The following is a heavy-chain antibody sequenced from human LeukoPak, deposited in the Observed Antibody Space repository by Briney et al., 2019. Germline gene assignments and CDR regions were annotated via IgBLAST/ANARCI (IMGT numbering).Heavy chain of an antibody. CDR3: ASSGYYFSGMDV. D-gene: IGHD3-22*01. CDR1: GFTFSSYG. J-gene: IGHJ6*02. Sequence: GGSLRLSCAASGFTFSSYGMHWVRQAPGKGLEWVAVISYDGSNKYYADSVKGRFTISRDNSKNTLYLQMNSLRAEDTAVYYCASSGYYFSGMDVWGQGTTVTVSS. V-gene: IGHV3-30*03. CDR2: ISYDGSNK.